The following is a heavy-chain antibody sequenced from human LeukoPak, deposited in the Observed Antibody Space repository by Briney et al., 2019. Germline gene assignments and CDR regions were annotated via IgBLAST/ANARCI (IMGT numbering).Heavy chain of an antibody. D-gene: IGHD3-3*01. J-gene: IGHJ3*02. CDR1: GYSFTSYW. V-gene: IGHV5-51*01. CDR2: IYPGDSDT. Sequence: GESLKISCKGSGYSFTSYWIGWVRQMPGKGLEWMGIIYPGDSDTRYSPSFQGQVTISADKSISTAYLQWSSLKASDTAMYYCARLRPIFGVVPDAFDIWGQGTMVTISS. CDR3: ARLRPIFGVVPDAFDI.